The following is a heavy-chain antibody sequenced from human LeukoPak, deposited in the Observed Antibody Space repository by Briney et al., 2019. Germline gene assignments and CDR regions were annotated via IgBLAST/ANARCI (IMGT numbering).Heavy chain of an antibody. D-gene: IGHD4-17*01. J-gene: IGHJ3*01. CDR3: AFRGKVTVTTKGAFDF. CDR2: ISGNGVGT. CDR1: GFTFGSYA. Sequence: GGSLRLFCVASGFTFGSYAMSWVRQAPGKGLEWVSLISGNGVGTDYADSVKGRFTISRDNSKNTLYLQMNSLRAEDTAVYYCAFRGKVTVTTKGAFDFWGQGTMVTASS. V-gene: IGHV3-23*01.